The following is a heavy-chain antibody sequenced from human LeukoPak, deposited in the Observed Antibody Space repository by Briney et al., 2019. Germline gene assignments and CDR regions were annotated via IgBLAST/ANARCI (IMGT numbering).Heavy chain of an antibody. Sequence: PGGSLRLSCAASGFTFSSYWMSWVRQAPGKGLEWVANIKQDGSEKHYVDSVKGRFTISRDNAKNSLYLQMNSLRAEDTAVYYCARDFGDYYMDVWGKGTTVTVSS. D-gene: IGHD3-10*01. J-gene: IGHJ6*03. CDR3: ARDFGDYYMDV. CDR2: IKQDGSEK. CDR1: GFTFSSYW. V-gene: IGHV3-7*01.